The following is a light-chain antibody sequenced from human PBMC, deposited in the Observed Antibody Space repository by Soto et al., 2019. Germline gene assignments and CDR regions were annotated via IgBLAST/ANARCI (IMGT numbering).Light chain of an antibody. CDR3: ISYTSTSTDV. CDR2: DVS. J-gene: IGLJ1*01. V-gene: IGLV2-14*03. CDR1: SSDVGTYNY. Sequence: QSALTQPASVSGSPGQSITISCTGTSSDVGTYNYVSWYQQHPGKPPKLMIYDVSDRPSGVSSRFSGSKSGNTASLTISGLQAEDEADYYCISYTSTSTDVFGTGTKLTVL.